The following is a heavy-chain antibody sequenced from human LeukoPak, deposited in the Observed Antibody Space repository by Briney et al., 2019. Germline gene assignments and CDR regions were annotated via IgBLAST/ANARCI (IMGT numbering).Heavy chain of an antibody. CDR3: AKSSAYIRSYDFDY. D-gene: IGHD6-19*01. J-gene: IGHJ4*02. CDR1: GGSFSGYY. CDR2: INHSGST. V-gene: IGHV4-34*01. Sequence: SETLSLTCAVYGGSFSGYYWSWIRQPPGKGLEWIGEINHSGSTNYNPSLKSRVTISVDTSKNQFSLKLSSVTAADTAVYYCAKSSAYIRSYDFDYWGQGTLVTVSS.